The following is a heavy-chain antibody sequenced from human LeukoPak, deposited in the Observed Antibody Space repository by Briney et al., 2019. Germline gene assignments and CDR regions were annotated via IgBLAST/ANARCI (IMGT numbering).Heavy chain of an antibody. D-gene: IGHD3-22*01. CDR1: GFTVSGTW. J-gene: IGHJ4*02. CDR3: TTDLNHDSGG. CDR2: IKPDGSVK. Sequence: GGALRVSCVNSGFTVSGTWIRLVRPGPGGGGDSVANIKPDGSVKYYLESVRGRFTVSRDNAKTSVYLQMNNLRVEDAAIHYCTTDLNHDSGGRGEGTLVTVSS. V-gene: IGHV3-7*01.